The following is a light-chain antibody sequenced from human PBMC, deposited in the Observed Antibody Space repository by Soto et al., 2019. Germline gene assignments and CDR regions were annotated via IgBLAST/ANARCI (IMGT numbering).Light chain of an antibody. CDR1: HDITNF. CDR3: QQYDDLPIT. J-gene: IGKJ5*01. V-gene: IGKV1-33*01. Sequence: DIQMTQSPSSLSVSVGDRVTITCQASHDITNFLNWYQQKPGKAPKLLIYDVSKLETGVPSRFSGSGSGTDFTLTISSLQHEDIATYFCQQYDDLPITFDQGTRLDVK. CDR2: DVS.